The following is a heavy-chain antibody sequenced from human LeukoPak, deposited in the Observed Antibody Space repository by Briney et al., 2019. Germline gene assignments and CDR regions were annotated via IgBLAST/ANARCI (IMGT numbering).Heavy chain of an antibody. V-gene: IGHV4-59*11. CDR1: GGSSSSHY. J-gene: IGHJ4*01. CDR2: MFDTGRT. Sequence: PSETLSLTCTVSGGSSSSHYWSWIRQPPGKGLEWIGYMFDTGRTKDNPSLKSRVTLSADTSKNQFSLRLSSVTAADTAVYYCATIKRGSIFGYFDFWGQGTLVTVSS. CDR3: ATIKRGSIFGYFDF. D-gene: IGHD5-18*01.